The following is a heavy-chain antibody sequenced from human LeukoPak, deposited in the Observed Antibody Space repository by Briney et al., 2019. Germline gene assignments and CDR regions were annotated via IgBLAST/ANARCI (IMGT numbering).Heavy chain of an antibody. CDR2: IYSGGST. J-gene: IGHJ6*02. Sequence: GGSLRLSCAASGFTFSSYGMHWVRQAPGKGLEWVSVIYSGGSTYYADSVKGRFTISRDNSKNTLYLQMNSLRAEDTAVYYCARASYYYGMDVWGQGTTVTVSS. CDR3: ARASYYYGMDV. V-gene: IGHV3-66*01. CDR1: GFTFSSYG.